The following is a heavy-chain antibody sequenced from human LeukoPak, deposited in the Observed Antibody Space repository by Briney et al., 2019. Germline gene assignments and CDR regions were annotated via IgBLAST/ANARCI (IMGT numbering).Heavy chain of an antibody. CDR1: GFTFSNYW. CDR2: INTDGSST. D-gene: IGHD1-26*01. V-gene: IGHV3-74*01. Sequence: GGPLRLSCAASGFTFSNYWLHWVRHAPGKGLVWVSRINTDGSSTSYADSVKGRFTISRDNAKSTLYLQMNSLRAEDTAVYYCARDLSGSHSWGQGTLVTVSS. J-gene: IGHJ4*02. CDR3: ARDLSGSHS.